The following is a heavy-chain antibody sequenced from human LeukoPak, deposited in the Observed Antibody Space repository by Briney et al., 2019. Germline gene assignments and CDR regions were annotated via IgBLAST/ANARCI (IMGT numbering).Heavy chain of an antibody. V-gene: IGHV5-51*01. Sequence: GESLKISCKGSGYSFTSYWIGWVRPMPGKGPEWMGIIYPGDSDTRYSPSFQGQVTISADKSISTAYLQWSSLKASDTAMYYCARRDHIIAAAGKFDYWGQGTLVTVSS. CDR2: IYPGDSDT. D-gene: IGHD6-13*01. J-gene: IGHJ4*02. CDR3: ARRDHIIAAAGKFDY. CDR1: GYSFTSYW.